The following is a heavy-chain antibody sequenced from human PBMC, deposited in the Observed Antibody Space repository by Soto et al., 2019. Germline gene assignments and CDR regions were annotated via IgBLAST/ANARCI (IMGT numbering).Heavy chain of an antibody. CDR3: ARGVASSGYLN. Sequence: SETLSLTCAVSGYSISSGYYWAWIRQPPGKGPEWIGSIFNSGNTYYNPSFESRVTISLDSSKNQFSLKLTSVTAADTAMYYCARGVASSGYLNWGQGTLVTVSS. CDR1: GYSISSGYY. J-gene: IGHJ4*02. D-gene: IGHD3-22*01. CDR2: IFNSGNT. V-gene: IGHV4-38-2*01.